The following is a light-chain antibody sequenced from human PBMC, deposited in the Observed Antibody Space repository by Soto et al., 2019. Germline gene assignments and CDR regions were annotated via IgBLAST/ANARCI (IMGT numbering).Light chain of an antibody. CDR1: QSVSSSH. CDR2: SAS. V-gene: IGKV3-20*01. CDR3: KQYDTSPIT. Sequence: EIVLTQSPGTLSLSPGERATLSCRASQSVSSSHLAWSQQKPGRAPRLLIYSASSRATGIPDRFSGSGSGTDFTLTISRLEPEDFAVYYCKQYDTSPITFGKGTRLEIQ. J-gene: IGKJ5*01.